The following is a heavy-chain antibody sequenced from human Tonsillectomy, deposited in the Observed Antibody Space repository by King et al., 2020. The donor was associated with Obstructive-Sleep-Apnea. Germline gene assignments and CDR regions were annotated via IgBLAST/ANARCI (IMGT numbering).Heavy chain of an antibody. J-gene: IGHJ4*02. D-gene: IGHD2-15*01. V-gene: IGHV3-48*04. CDR3: ASGAPRRGGY. Sequence: VQLVESGGGLVQPGGSLRLSCAASGFTFSTYSMNWVRQAPGKGLEWVSYISSSSITIYYNDSVKGRFTISRDNAKNSLYLQMNDLRAEDTAVYYCASGAPRRGGYWGQGTLVTVSS. CDR2: ISSSSITI. CDR1: GFTFSTYS.